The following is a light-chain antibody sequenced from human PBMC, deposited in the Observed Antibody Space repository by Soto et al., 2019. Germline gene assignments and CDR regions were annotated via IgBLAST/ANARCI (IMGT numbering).Light chain of an antibody. J-gene: IGKJ2*01. V-gene: IGKV4-1*01. CDR3: QQYHSMPYT. Sequence: DIVMTQSPDSLAVSLGERATINCKSSQRILHSFNNKDFLAWYQQKPGQPPRWIIYWASAREPGVPDRYSGSGSGTDFTPTISSLQAADVAVYSCQQYHSMPYTFGQGTKLQIK. CDR1: QRILHSFNNKDF. CDR2: WAS.